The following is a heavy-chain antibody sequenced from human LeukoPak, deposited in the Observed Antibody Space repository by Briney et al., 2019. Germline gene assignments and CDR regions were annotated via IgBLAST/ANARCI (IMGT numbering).Heavy chain of an antibody. CDR3: ARALGYCSGGSCYSGGAWFDP. J-gene: IGHJ5*02. CDR1: GFTFNTYS. D-gene: IGHD2-15*01. Sequence: GGSLRLSCEASGFTFNTYSMNWARQAPGKGLEWVSSIDSSGGYMFYADSVKGRFAISRDNAKNTLYLQMNSLRAEDTAVYYCARALGYCSGGSCYSGGAWFDPWGQGTLVTVSS. V-gene: IGHV3-21*01. CDR2: IDSSGGYM.